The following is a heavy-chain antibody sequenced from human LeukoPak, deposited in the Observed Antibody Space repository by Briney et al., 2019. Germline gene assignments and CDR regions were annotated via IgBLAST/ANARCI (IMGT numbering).Heavy chain of an antibody. CDR1: GASIQSNY. V-gene: IGHV4-59*01. CDR2: INYRGGT. CDR3: ARGGHIAIPPYGFDY. J-gene: IGHJ4*02. D-gene: IGHD6-13*01. Sequence: SETLSLTCTVSGASIQSNYWSWVRRPPGKGLEWIANINYRGGTYQNPSLKSRVTISIDTSKSRFSLNPTSVTAADTALYYCARGGHIAIPPYGFDYWGQGALVTVSS.